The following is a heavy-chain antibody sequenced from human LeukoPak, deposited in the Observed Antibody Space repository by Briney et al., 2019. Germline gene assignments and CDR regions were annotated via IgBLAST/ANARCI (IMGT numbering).Heavy chain of an antibody. CDR2: IYPGDSDT. CDR1: GYSFTSYR. V-gene: IGHV5-51*01. CDR3: ARLRGIAVAGAGGYFDY. D-gene: IGHD6-19*01. J-gene: IGHJ4*02. Sequence: GESLKISCKGSGYSFTSYRIGWVRQMPGKGLEWMGIIYPGDSDTRYSPSFQGQVTISADKSISTAYLQWSSLKASDTAMYYCARLRGIAVAGAGGYFDYRGQGTLVTVSS.